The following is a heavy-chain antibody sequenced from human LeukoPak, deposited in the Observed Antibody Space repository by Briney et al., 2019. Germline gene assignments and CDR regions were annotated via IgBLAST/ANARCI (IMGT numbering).Heavy chain of an antibody. CDR3: AKGTYGDYDPHFDY. D-gene: IGHD4-17*01. CDR2: ISSNGGST. CDR1: GFTFSSYA. Sequence: GGSLRLSCSASGFTFSSYAMHWVRQAPGKGLEYVSAISSNGGSTYYADSVKGRFTISRDNSKNTLYLQMSSLRAEDTAVYYCAKGTYGDYDPHFDYWGQGTLVTVSS. J-gene: IGHJ4*02. V-gene: IGHV3-64D*06.